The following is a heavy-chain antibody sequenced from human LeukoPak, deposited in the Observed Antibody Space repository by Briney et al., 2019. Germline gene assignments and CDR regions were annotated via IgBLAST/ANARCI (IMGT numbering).Heavy chain of an antibody. Sequence: GGSLRLSCAASGFSFISYSMNWVRQAPGKGLEWVSVIYSGGSTYYADSVKGRFTISRDNSKNTLYLQMNSLRAEDTAVYYCARGTYYCSGGSCYSAPDYWGQGTLVTVSS. V-gene: IGHV3-53*01. J-gene: IGHJ4*02. CDR3: ARGTYYCSGGSCYSAPDY. D-gene: IGHD2-15*01. CDR2: IYSGGST. CDR1: GFSFISYS.